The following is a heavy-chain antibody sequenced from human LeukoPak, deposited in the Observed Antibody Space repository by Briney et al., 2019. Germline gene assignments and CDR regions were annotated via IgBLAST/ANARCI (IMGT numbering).Heavy chain of an antibody. CDR1: GFTFSSYA. V-gene: IGHV3-23*01. Sequence: GGSLRLSCAASGFTFSSYAMSWVRQAPGKGLEWVSAISASGGSTYDADSVKGRFTLSRDNSKNTLYLQMNSLRAEDTAVYYCARARSSSWYDAYDIWGQGAMVTVSS. CDR3: ARARSSSWYDAYDI. D-gene: IGHD6-13*01. CDR2: ISASGGST. J-gene: IGHJ3*02.